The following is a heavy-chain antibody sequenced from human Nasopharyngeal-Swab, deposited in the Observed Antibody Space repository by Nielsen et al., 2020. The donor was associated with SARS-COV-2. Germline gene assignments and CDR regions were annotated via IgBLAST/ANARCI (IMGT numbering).Heavy chain of an antibody. D-gene: IGHD3-9*01. CDR2: ISAYNGNT. CDR1: GYTFTSYG. J-gene: IGHJ3*02. Sequence: ASVKVSCKASGYTFTSYGISWVRQAPGQGLEWMGWISAYNGNTNYAQKLQGRVTMTTDTSTSTAYMELRSLRSDDTAVYYCARDRPGIFFFRRGQDAFDIWGQGTMVTVSS. CDR3: ARDRPGIFFFRRGQDAFDI. V-gene: IGHV1-18*01.